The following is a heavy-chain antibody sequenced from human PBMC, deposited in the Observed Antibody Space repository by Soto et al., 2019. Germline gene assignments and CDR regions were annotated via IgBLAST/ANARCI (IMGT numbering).Heavy chain of an antibody. CDR1: GYTFTDYW. V-gene: IGHV5-51*01. J-gene: IGHJ6*02. Sequence: PXESLNICCKGSGYTFTDYWIGWVRQLPGKGLEWMGIIYPVDSDTRYSPSFQGHVTITVDKSTSTAYLQWNTLKASDTAMYYCARHDSAGYSSSSGRGYYYGMDVWGQGTTVTVSS. D-gene: IGHD6-6*01. CDR3: ARHDSAGYSSSSGRGYYYGMDV. CDR2: IYPVDSDT.